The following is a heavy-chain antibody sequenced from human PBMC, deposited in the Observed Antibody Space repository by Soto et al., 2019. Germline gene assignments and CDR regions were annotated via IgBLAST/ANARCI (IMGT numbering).Heavy chain of an antibody. CDR3: AHENHQFSRFDP. V-gene: IGHV2-5*01. Sequence: SVPTLVNPTQTLTLTCTFSGFSLSTSGVGVGWIRQPPGKALEWLALIYWNDDKRYSPSLKSRLTITKDTSKNQVVLTMTNMDPVDTATYYCAHENHQFSRFDPWGQGTLVTVSS. J-gene: IGHJ5*02. CDR2: IYWNDDK. CDR1: GFSLSTSGVG.